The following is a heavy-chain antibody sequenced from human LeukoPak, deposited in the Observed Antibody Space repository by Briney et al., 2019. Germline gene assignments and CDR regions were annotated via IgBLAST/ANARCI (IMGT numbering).Heavy chain of an antibody. Sequence: ASVKVSCKASGYTFTSYGISWVRQAPGQGLEWMGWISAYNGNTNYAQKLQGRVTMTEDTSTDTAYMELSSLGSEDTAVYYCATGDINTLPDRYYFYMDVWGKGTTVTVSS. D-gene: IGHD2-15*01. CDR2: ISAYNGNT. CDR1: GYTFTSYG. CDR3: ATGDINTLPDRYYFYMDV. V-gene: IGHV1-18*01. J-gene: IGHJ6*03.